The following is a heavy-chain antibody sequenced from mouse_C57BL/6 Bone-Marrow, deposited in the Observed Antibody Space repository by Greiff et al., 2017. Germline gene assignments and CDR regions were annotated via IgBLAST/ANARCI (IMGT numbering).Heavy chain of an antibody. CDR3: ERGELPTVVPDFDY. J-gene: IGHJ2*01. CDR1: GYTFTSYW. V-gene: IGHV1-59*01. D-gene: IGHD2-5*01. CDR2: IDPSDSYT. Sequence: QVQLKQPGAELVRPGTSVKLSCKASGYTFTSYWMHWVKQRPGQGLEWIGVIDPSDSYTNYNQKFKGKATLTVDTSSSTAYMQLSSLTSEDSAVYSGERGELPTVVPDFDYWGQGTTLTVSS.